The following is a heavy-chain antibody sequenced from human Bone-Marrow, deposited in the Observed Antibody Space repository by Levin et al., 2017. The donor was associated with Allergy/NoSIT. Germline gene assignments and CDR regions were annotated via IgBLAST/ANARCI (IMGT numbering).Heavy chain of an antibody. CDR3: ARSSASDWTHYLDF. V-gene: IGHV1-2*02. J-gene: IGHJ4*02. CDR1: EYTFTDYY. Sequence: GESLKISCRASEYTFTDYYMHWVRQAPGQGPEWMGWVDPKSGRTDYPQKFRGRVSMTSDTSIRTAYMELNRLRSDDTAVYYCARSSASDWTHYLDFWGQGTLVTVSS. D-gene: IGHD6-19*01. CDR2: VDPKSGRT.